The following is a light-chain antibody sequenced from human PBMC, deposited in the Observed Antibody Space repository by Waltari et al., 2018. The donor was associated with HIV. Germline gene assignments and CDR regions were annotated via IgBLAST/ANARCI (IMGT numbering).Light chain of an antibody. CDR3: SSYVGSSTSWL. J-gene: IGLJ3*02. CDR1: SDDVGYYNY. V-gene: IGLV2-14*03. CDR2: DVT. Sequence: QSALTQPASVSGSPGQSIVISCTGTSDDVGYYNYVSWYQQHPGKVPKLVIYDVTSRPSGVWSRFSGSKSGNTASLTISGLRADDEADYYCSSYVGSSTSWLFGGGTKLTV.